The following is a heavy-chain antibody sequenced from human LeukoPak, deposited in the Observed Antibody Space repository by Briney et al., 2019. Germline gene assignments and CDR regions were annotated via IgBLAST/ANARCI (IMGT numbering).Heavy chain of an antibody. CDR3: ASYDILTQGFDY. V-gene: IGHV3-53*05. D-gene: IGHD3-9*01. J-gene: IGHJ4*02. CDR1: GLTVSSNF. Sequence: PGGSLRLSCAATGLTVSSNFMSWVRQAPGKGLEWVSVIYGGGSTYYADSVKGRFTISRDTPKNTLYLQMNSLRAEDTAVYYCASYDILTQGFDYWGQGTLVTVSS. CDR2: IYGGGST.